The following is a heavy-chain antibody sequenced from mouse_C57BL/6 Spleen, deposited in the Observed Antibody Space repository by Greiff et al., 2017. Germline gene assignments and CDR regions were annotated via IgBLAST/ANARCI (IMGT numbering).Heavy chain of an antibody. CDR1: GFSLTSYG. CDR3: AKEFITTVVAPFGY. J-gene: IGHJ3*01. Sequence: QVQLKESGPGLVQPSQSLSITCTVSGFSLTSYGVHWVRQSPGKGLEWLGVIWRGGSTDSNAAFMSRLSITKDNSKSQVFFKMNSLQADDTAIYYCAKEFITTVVAPFGYWGQVTLVTVSA. D-gene: IGHD1-1*01. CDR2: IWRGGST. V-gene: IGHV2-5*01.